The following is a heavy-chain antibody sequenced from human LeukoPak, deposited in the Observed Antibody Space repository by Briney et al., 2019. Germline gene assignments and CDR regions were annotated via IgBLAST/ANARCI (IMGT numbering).Heavy chain of an antibody. CDR2: ISSSSSYI. Sequence: GGSLRLSCAASGFNITSNYMNWVRQAPGKGLEWVSSISSSSSYIYYADSVKGRFTISRDNAKNSLYLQMNSLRAEDTAVYYCAREKTYYYDSSGYPGAFDIWGQGTMVTVSS. J-gene: IGHJ3*02. V-gene: IGHV3-21*01. CDR1: GFNITSNY. D-gene: IGHD3-22*01. CDR3: AREKTYYYDSSGYPGAFDI.